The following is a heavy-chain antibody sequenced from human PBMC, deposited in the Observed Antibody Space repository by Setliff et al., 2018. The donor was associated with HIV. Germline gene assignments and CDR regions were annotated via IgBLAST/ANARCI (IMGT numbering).Heavy chain of an antibody. CDR2: ISSSDGSST. D-gene: IGHD1-20*01. V-gene: IGHV3-48*03. CDR1: GFTFSSYE. Sequence: GGSLRLSCAASGFTFSSYEMNWVRQAPGKGLEWVSYISSSDGSSTSYADSVKGRFTISRDNPKNMLYLQMNSLRGEDTAVYYCVRDITTCWDVWGQGTTVTVSS. CDR3: VRDITTCWDV. J-gene: IGHJ6*02.